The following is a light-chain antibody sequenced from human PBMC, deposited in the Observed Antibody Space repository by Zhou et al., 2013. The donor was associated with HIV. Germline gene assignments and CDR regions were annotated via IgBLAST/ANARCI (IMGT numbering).Light chain of an antibody. CDR2: LGS. J-gene: IGKJ2*01. CDR3: MQALQTPYT. CDR1: QSLLYSNGYNY. Sequence: DLVLTQSPLSLPVTLGQPASISCRSSQSLLYSNGYNYLDWYLQKPGQSPQLLIYLGSNRASGVPDRFSGSRSGTDFTLKISRVEAEDVGVYYCMQALQTPYTFGQGTKLEIK. V-gene: IGKV2-28*01.